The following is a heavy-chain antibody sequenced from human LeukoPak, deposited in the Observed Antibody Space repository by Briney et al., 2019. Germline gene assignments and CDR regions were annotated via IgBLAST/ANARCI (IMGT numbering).Heavy chain of an antibody. CDR3: TRPTEGLYCSGGSCYSGEAFDI. Sequence: QPGGSLRLSCAASGFTFSGSAMHWVRQASGKALEWVGRIRSKANSYATAYAASVKGRFTISRDDSKNTAYLQMNSLKTEDTAVYYCTRPTEGLYCSGGSCYSGEAFDIWGQGTMVTVSS. D-gene: IGHD2-15*01. V-gene: IGHV3-73*01. J-gene: IGHJ3*02. CDR2: IRSKANSYAT. CDR1: GFTFSGSA.